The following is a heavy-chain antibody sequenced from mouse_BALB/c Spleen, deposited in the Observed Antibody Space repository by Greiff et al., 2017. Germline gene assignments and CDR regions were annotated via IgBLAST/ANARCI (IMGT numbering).Heavy chain of an antibody. CDR1: GFSLTSYG. CDR2: IWAGGST. J-gene: IGHJ2*01. CDR3: ARDGFYYDYGNYFDY. Sequence: QVQLKQSGPGLVAPSQSLSITCTVSGFSLTSYGVHWVRQPPGKGLEWLGVIWAGGSTNYNSALMSRLSISKDNSKSQVFLKMNSLQTDDTAMYYCARDGFYYDYGNYFDYWGQGTTLTVSS. D-gene: IGHD2-4*01. V-gene: IGHV2-9*02.